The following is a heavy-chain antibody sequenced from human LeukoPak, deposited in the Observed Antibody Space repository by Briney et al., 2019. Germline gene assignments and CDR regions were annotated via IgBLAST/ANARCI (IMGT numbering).Heavy chain of an antibody. Sequence: GGSLRLSCTASGFTFGDYAMHWVRQAPGKGLEWVAVISYDGNSKYYGDSVKGRFTISRDNSKNTLYLQMSSLRAEDTALYYCARERIAAVGTGWFDPWGQGTLVTVSS. CDR1: GFTFGDYA. CDR2: ISYDGNSK. CDR3: ARERIAAVGTGWFDP. D-gene: IGHD6-13*01. V-gene: IGHV3-30-3*01. J-gene: IGHJ5*02.